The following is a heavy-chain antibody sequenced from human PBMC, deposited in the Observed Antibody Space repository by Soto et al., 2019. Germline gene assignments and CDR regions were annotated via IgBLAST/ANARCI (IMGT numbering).Heavy chain of an antibody. J-gene: IGHJ4*02. D-gene: IGHD5-18*01. CDR3: ARHGSTVDTEGAFDY. V-gene: IGHV4-59*08. CDR1: GASISPFS. Sequence: QVQLQESGPGLVKPSETLSLTCTVSGASISPFSWSWVRPPPGKGLQWIGYISYFGNTNYNPSLKSRVTISLDTSKNHCSLQLSSVTAADTAMYFCARHGSTVDTEGAFDYWGQGTLGTVSS. CDR2: ISYFGNT.